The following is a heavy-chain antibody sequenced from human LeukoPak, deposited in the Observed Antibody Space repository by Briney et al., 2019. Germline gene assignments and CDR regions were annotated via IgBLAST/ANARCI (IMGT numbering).Heavy chain of an antibody. CDR2: ISWNSGSI. CDR1: GFTFDDYA. Sequence: GRSLRLSCAASGFTFDDYAMHWVRQAPGKGLEWVSGISWNSGSIGYADSVKGRFTISRDNAKNSLYLQMNSLRAEDMALYYCAKDLSAITGTTSSDFDYWGQGTLVTVSS. V-gene: IGHV3-9*03. J-gene: IGHJ4*02. CDR3: AKDLSAITGTTSSDFDY. D-gene: IGHD1-7*01.